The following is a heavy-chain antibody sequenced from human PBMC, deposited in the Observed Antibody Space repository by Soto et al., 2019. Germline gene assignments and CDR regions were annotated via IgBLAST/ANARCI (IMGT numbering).Heavy chain of an antibody. CDR2: IVVGSGNT. Sequence: SVKVSCKVSGYTRTELSMQWVRQARGQRLEWIGWIVVGSGNTNYAQKFQERVTITRDMSTSTAYMELSSLRSEDMAVYYCAAKAGGSYRYWGQGTLVTVSS. CDR1: GYTRTELS. CDR3: AAKAGGSYRY. J-gene: IGHJ4*02. V-gene: IGHV1-58*02. D-gene: IGHD3-16*02.